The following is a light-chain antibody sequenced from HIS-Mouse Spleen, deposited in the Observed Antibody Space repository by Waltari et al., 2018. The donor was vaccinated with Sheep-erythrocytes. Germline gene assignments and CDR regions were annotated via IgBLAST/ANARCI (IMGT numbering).Light chain of an antibody. CDR3: QVWDSSSDHVV. J-gene: IGLJ2*01. Sequence: SYVLTQPPSVSVAPGKTARTTSGGNNLGSKSVHRYQQQPGQAPVLVVYDDSDRPSGIPERFSGSNSGNTATLTISRVEAGDEADYYCQVWDSSSDHVVFGGGTKLTVL. V-gene: IGLV3-21*03. CDR1: NLGSKS. CDR2: DDS.